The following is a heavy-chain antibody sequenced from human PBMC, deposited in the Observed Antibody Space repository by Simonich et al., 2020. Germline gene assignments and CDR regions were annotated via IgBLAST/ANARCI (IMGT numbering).Heavy chain of an antibody. Sequence: QVQLVQSGAEVKKPGASVTVSCKASGYTFPGYCMHWVRQAPGQWLEWRGWINHKSGCTNDAHKFQGRVTMTRATSISTAYMELSRLRADDTAVYYGARARLYSSSHAFDIWGQGTMVTVSS. D-gene: IGHD6-6*01. V-gene: IGHV1-2*07. CDR2: INHKSGCT. CDR3: ARARLYSSSHAFDI. CDR1: GYTFPGYC. J-gene: IGHJ3*02.